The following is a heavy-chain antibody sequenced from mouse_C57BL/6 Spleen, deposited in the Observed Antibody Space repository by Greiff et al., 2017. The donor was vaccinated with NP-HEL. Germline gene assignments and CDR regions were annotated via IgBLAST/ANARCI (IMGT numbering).Heavy chain of an antibody. CDR1: GFTFSDYG. Sequence: EVKLVESGGGLVKPGGSLKLSCAASGFTFSDYGMHWVRQAPEKGLEWVAYISSGSSTIYYADTVKGRFTMSRDNAKNTLFLQMTSLRSEETAMYYGARTHYGSSYDYWGQGTTLTVSS. CDR2: ISSGSSTI. V-gene: IGHV5-17*01. J-gene: IGHJ2*01. D-gene: IGHD1-1*01. CDR3: ARTHYGSSYDY.